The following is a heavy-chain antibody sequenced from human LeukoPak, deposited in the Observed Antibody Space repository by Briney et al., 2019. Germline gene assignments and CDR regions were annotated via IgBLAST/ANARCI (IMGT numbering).Heavy chain of an antibody. CDR3: ASHRYCSSTSCYRNFDY. CDR2: IIPIFGTA. D-gene: IGHD2-2*02. Sequence: GSSVKVSCKASGGTFSSYAISWVRQAPGHGLEWMGGIIPIFGTANYAQKFQGRVTITADESTSTAYMELSSLRAEDTAVYYCASHRYCSSTSCYRNFDYWGQGTLVTVSS. J-gene: IGHJ4*02. V-gene: IGHV1-69*01. CDR1: GGTFSSYA.